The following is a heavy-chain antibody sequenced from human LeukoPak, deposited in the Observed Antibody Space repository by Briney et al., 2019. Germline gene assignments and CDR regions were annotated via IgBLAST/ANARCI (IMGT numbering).Heavy chain of an antibody. D-gene: IGHD2-2*01. Sequence: ASVKVSCKASGYTFTSYYMHWVRQAPGQGLEWMGIINPSGGSTSYAQKFQGRVTMTRDTSISTAYMELSRLRSDDTAVYYCARGKVSYALDWGQGTLVTVSS. CDR2: INPSGGST. V-gene: IGHV1-46*01. CDR1: GYTFTSYY. CDR3: ARGKVSYALD. J-gene: IGHJ4*02.